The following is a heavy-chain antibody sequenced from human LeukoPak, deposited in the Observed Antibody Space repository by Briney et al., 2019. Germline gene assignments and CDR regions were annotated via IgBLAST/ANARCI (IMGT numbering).Heavy chain of an antibody. CDR1: GVTLSDHH. CDR2: TRDKARGYTT. Sequence: GGSLRLSCAASGVTLSDHHMDWVRQAPGKGLEWVGRTRDKARGYTTEYAASVKGRFTISRDDSKTLVYLQMNSLRTENTAVYFCARDGAEGDNSAFDMWGQGTVVTVSS. V-gene: IGHV3-72*01. CDR3: ARDGAEGDNSAFDM. J-gene: IGHJ3*02. D-gene: IGHD3-22*01.